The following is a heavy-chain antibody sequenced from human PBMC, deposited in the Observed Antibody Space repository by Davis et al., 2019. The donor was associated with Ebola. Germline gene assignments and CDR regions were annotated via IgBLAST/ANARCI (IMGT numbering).Heavy chain of an antibody. CDR3: ARYSSSWVLDDAFDI. Sequence: PGGSLRLSCAASGFTFSTYSMNWVRQAPGKGLEWVSYISSSSSTIYYAASVKGRFIISRDNAKNSLYLQMNSLRAEDTAVYYCARYSSSWVLDDAFDIWGQGTMVTVSS. J-gene: IGHJ3*02. V-gene: IGHV3-48*04. CDR2: ISSSSSTI. D-gene: IGHD6-6*01. CDR1: GFTFSTYS.